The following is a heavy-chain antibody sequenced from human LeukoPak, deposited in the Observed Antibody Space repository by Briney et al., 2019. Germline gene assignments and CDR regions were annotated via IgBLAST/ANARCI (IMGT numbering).Heavy chain of an antibody. D-gene: IGHD1-26*01. CDR2: INPNSGGT. CDR1: GYTFTDPY. V-gene: IGHV1-2*02. J-gene: IGHJ4*02. Sequence: ASVTVSGKASGYTFTDPYMHWVRQAPGQGLEWMGWINPNSGGTNYAQKFQGRVTMTRDTSINTAYMELSRLRSDDTAVYYCARDNSVGVTAGYWGQGTLVTVSS. CDR3: ARDNSVGVTAGY.